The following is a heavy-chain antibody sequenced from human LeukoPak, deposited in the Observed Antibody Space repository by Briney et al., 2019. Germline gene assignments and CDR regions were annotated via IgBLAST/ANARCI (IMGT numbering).Heavy chain of an antibody. CDR3: AKLGDIAAAGTISYDY. CDR1: GFTFSIYA. J-gene: IGHJ4*02. V-gene: IGHV3-23*01. Sequence: GGSLRLSCAASGFTFSIYAMSWVRQAPGKGLEWVSTISGSGGSTYYADSVKGRFTISRDNSKNTLYLQMNSLRAEDTAVYYCAKLGDIAAAGTISYDYWGQGTLVTVSS. D-gene: IGHD6-13*01. CDR2: ISGSGGST.